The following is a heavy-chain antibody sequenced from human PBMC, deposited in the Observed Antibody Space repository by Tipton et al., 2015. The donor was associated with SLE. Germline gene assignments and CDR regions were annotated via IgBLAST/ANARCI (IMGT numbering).Heavy chain of an antibody. V-gene: IGHV3-74*01. J-gene: IGHJ5*02. Sequence: SLRLSCAASGFTFSSYWMHWVRQAPGKGLVWVSRINSDGSSTSYADSVKGRFTISRDNAKNTLYLQMNSLRAEDTAVYYCARAGIGGWFDPWGQGTLVTVSS. CDR1: GFTFSSYW. CDR2: INSDGSST. D-gene: IGHD3-10*01. CDR3: ARAGIGGWFDP.